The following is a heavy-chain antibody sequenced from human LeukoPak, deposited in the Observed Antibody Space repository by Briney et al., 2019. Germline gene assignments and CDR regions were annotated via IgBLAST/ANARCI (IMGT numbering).Heavy chain of an antibody. CDR2: ISGSGGSS. CDR1: GFHFCRNA. Sequence: PGGSLRPSCAASGFHFCRNALSWVRQAPGQGLEWVSSISGSGGSSYYAGSVKGRFTISRDNSKNTLFLQMTSLRAEDTAVYYCAKDRGVNYCSSSSCPFDFDYWGQGTLVTVSS. D-gene: IGHD2-2*01. V-gene: IGHV3-23*01. CDR3: AKDRGVNYCSSSSCPFDFDY. J-gene: IGHJ4*02.